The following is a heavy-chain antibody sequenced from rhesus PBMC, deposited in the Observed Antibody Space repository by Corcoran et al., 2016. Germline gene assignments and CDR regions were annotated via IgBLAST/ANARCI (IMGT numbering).Heavy chain of an antibody. J-gene: IGHJ4*01. D-gene: IGHD5-24*01. Sequence: QLQLQESGPGLVKPSETLSLTCAVSGYSISSGYGWSWIRPPPGKGLEWIGYISYSGSTNYNPSRRIRVSISGNTPKKQFSLKLRSVTAAEEDGYYCARGYSGYSLYFDYWGQGGLVTVSS. CDR2: ISYSGST. CDR3: ARGYSGYSLYFDY. V-gene: IGHV4-122*02. CDR1: GYSISSGYG.